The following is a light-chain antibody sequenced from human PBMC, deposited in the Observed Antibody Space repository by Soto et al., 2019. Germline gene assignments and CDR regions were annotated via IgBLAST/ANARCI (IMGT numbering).Light chain of an antibody. CDR3: QQYGSSLPVT. J-gene: IGKJ4*02. CDR1: QSVSNSY. V-gene: IGKV3-20*01. CDR2: GAY. Sequence: EIVLTQSPGTLSLSPGERATLSCRASQSVSNSYLAWYQQKPGQAPRLLIYGAYSRATGIPDRFSDSGSGTDFTLTISRLEPEDFAVYYCQQYGSSLPVTFGGGTKVDIK.